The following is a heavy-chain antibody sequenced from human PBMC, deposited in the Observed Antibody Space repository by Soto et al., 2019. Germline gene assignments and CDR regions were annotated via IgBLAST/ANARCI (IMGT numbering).Heavy chain of an antibody. CDR3: GKVLIGATRHTEVDS. CDR1: GGSIASNFFY. V-gene: IGHV4-39*02. D-gene: IGHD2-15*01. Sequence: SETLSLTLTVSGGSIASNFFYWRRIHRPPGRELGWFGSIYRDGSTYYSPSLKSRVSISLDTSNRRFALKLNSVTAADTAVYFCGKVLIGATRHTEVDSWGQGTRVT. J-gene: IGHJ4*02. CDR2: IYRDGST.